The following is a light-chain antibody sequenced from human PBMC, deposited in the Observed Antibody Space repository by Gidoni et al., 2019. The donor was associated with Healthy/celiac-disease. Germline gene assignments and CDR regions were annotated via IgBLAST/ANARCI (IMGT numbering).Light chain of an antibody. V-gene: IGKV1-33*01. CDR2: DAS. J-gene: IGKJ3*01. CDR3: QQYDNLRGVT. Sequence: DIQITQSPSSLSASVGDRVTITCQASQDISNYLNWYQQKPGKAPKLLIYDASNWETGVPSRFSGSGSGTDFTFTISSLQPEDIATYYCQQYDNLRGVTFGPGTKVDIK. CDR1: QDISNY.